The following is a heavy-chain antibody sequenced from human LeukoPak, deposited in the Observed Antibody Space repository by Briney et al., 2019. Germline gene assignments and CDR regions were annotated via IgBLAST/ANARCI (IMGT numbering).Heavy chain of an antibody. D-gene: IGHD6-19*01. CDR1: GGSFSGYY. V-gene: IGHV4-34*01. Sequence: SETLSLTCAVYGGSFSGYYWSWIRQPPGKGLEWIGEINHSGSTNYNPSLKSRVTISVDTSKNQFSLKLSSVTAADTAVYYCSTLAVAGQSGDYWGQGTLVTVSS. CDR2: INHSGST. J-gene: IGHJ4*02. CDR3: STLAVAGQSGDY.